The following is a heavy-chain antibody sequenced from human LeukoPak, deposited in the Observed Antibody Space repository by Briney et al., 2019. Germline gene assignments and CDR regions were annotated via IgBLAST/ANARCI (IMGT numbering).Heavy chain of an antibody. Sequence: PGGSLRLSCATSGFTFSTYAMSWVRQAPGKGLEWVSSISSSSSYIYYADSVKGRFTISRDNAKNSLYLQMNSLRAEDTAVYYCARDLTGQFDYWGQGTLVTVSS. J-gene: IGHJ4*02. D-gene: IGHD3-9*01. CDR1: GFTFSTYA. V-gene: IGHV3-21*01. CDR3: ARDLTGQFDY. CDR2: ISSSSSYI.